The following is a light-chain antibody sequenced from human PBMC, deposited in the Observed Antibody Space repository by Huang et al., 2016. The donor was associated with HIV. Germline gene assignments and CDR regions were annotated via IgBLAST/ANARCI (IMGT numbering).Light chain of an antibody. CDR3: QQYNSFPWT. V-gene: IGKV1-5*03. Sequence: DIQMTQSSSTLSASVGDRVTIACRASQSISTWLAWYQQKPGRAPNLLIYEASTLESGGPSGVSGGGSGTDFTLTISSLQPDDFATYYCQQYNSFPWTFGQGTKVEV. CDR2: EAS. CDR1: QSISTW. J-gene: IGKJ1*01.